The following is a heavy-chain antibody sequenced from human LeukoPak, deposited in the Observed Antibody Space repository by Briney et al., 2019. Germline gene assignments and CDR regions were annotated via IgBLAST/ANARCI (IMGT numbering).Heavy chain of an antibody. Sequence: SETLSLTCTVSGGSISSYYWSWIRQPPGKGLEWIGYIYYSGSTNYNPSLQSRVTISVDTSKNQFSLKLSSVTAADTAVYYCASRNIFSWFDPWGQGTLVTVSS. D-gene: IGHD2/OR15-2a*01. CDR2: IYYSGST. J-gene: IGHJ5*02. CDR3: ASRNIFSWFDP. CDR1: GGSISSYY. V-gene: IGHV4-59*08.